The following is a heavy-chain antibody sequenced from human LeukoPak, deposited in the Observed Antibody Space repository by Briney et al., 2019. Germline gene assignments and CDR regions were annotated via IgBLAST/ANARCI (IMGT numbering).Heavy chain of an antibody. D-gene: IGHD5-12*01. CDR3: ARCPPIRSYYMDV. V-gene: IGHV3-11*04. CDR1: VFTFSDYY. CDR2: ISSSGSTI. Sequence: PGGSLRLACAPSVFTFSDYYMCWIRQAPVKALEWVSYISSSGSTIYYADSVKGRFTISRDNAKNSLYLQMNSLRAEDTAVYYCARCPPIRSYYMDVWGKGTTVTVSS. J-gene: IGHJ6*03.